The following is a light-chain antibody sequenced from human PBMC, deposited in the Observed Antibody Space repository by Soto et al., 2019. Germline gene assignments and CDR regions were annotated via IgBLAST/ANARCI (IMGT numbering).Light chain of an antibody. CDR2: LGS. Sequence: DIVVTQSPHSLPVTPGEPASISCRSSQSLLHSRGSNYLGWYLQKPGQSPQLLIYLGSNRASGVPDRFSGSGSGTDFTLKISRVEPDDVGVYYCMQALQTPWAFGQGTKLEIK. CDR3: MQALQTPWA. CDR1: QSLLHSRGSNY. V-gene: IGKV2-28*01. J-gene: IGKJ1*01.